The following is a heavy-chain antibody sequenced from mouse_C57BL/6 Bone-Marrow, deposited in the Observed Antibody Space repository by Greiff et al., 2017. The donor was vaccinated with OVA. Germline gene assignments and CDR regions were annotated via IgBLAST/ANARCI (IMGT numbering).Heavy chain of an antibody. D-gene: IGHD2-3*01. CDR3: AIYDGED. CDR2: IDPSDSYT. J-gene: IGHJ3*01. CDR1: GYTFTSYW. Sequence: QVQLQQPGAELVKPGASVKLSCKASGYTFTSYWMQWVKQRPGQGLEWIGEIDPSDSYTNYNQKVKGKATLTVDTSSSTAYMQLSSLTSEDSAVYYCAIYDGEDWGQGTLVTVSA. V-gene: IGHV1-50*01.